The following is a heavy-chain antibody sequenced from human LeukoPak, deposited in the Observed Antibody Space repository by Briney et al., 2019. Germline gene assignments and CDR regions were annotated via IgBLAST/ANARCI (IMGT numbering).Heavy chain of an antibody. CDR2: TYYRSKWYN. CDR3: ASEQSRLFDY. J-gene: IGHJ4*02. D-gene: IGHD6-19*01. CDR1: GDSVSGNNVA. V-gene: IGHV6-1*01. Sequence: SQTLSLTCAISGDSVSGNNVAWNWIRQSPSRVLEWLGRTYYRSKWYNEYAVSMRSRVTIKPDTSMNQFSLQLNSVSAEDTAVYYCASEQSRLFDYWGQGTLVTVSS.